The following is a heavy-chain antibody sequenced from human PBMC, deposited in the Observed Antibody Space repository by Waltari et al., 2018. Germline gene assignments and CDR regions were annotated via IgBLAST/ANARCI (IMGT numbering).Heavy chain of an antibody. J-gene: IGHJ3*02. Sequence: QITLKETGPTLVKPTQTLTLTCTFSGFSLSTSGVGVGWIRQPPGKALEWLALIYWNDDKRYSPSLKSRLTITKDTSKNQVVLTMTNMDPVDTATYYCAHSGGSYGSGSYRDAFDIWGQGTMVTVSS. CDR1: GFSLSTSGVG. D-gene: IGHD3-10*01. CDR3: AHSGGSYGSGSYRDAFDI. V-gene: IGHV2-5*01. CDR2: IYWNDDK.